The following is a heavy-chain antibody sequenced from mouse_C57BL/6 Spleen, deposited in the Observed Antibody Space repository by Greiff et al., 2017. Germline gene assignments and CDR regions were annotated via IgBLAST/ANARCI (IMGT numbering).Heavy chain of an antibody. J-gene: IGHJ4*01. CDR1: GFTFTDYY. V-gene: IGHV7-3*01. CDR2: IRNKANGYTT. D-gene: IGHD3-3*01. Sequence: EVKLMESGGGLVQPGGSLSLSCAASGFTFTDYYMSWVRQPPGKALEWLGFIRNKANGYTTEYSASVKGRFTISRDNSQSILYLQMNALRAEDSATYYCARYKEGHAMDYWGQGTSVTVSS. CDR3: ARYKEGHAMDY.